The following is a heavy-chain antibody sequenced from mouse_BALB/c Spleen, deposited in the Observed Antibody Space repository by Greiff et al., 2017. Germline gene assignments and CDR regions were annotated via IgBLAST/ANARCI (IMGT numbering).Heavy chain of an antibody. CDR3: ASGGGTSSWFAY. CDR2: IYPGNVNT. CDR1: GYTFTSYY. Sequence: VQLQQSGPELVKPGASVRISCKASGYTFTSYYIHWVKQRPGQGLEWIGWIYPGNVNTKYNEKFKGKATLTADKSSSTAYMQLSSLTSEDSAVYFCASGGGTSSWFAYWGQGTLVTVSA. J-gene: IGHJ3*01. V-gene: IGHV1S56*01. D-gene: IGHD3-3*01.